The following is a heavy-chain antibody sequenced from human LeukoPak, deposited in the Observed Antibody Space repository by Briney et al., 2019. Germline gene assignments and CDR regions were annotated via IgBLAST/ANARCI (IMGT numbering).Heavy chain of an antibody. CDR1: GYSISSGYY. D-gene: IGHD5-12*01. V-gene: IGHV4-38-2*02. CDR3: ARDIVATGIDY. J-gene: IGHJ4*02. Sequence: SETLSLTCTVSGYSISSGYYWGRIRQPPGKGLEWIGSIYHSGSTYYNPSLKSRVTMSVDTSKNQFSLKLSSVTAADTAVYYCARDIVATGIDYWGQGTLVTVSS. CDR2: IYHSGST.